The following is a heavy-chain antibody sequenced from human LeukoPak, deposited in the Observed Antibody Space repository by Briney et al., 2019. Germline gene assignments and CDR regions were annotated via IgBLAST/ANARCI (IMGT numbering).Heavy chain of an antibody. CDR2: ISSSGST. CDR3: ARGPYSYDSSGAFDI. Sequence: TLSRTCTVSGDSIISGYYYWSWTRQPAGKVLGGIGLISSSGSTNYNPSLKSRSTISGDTSKNQFSLKLSSVTAADTAVYFCARGPYSYDSSGAFDIWGQGTMVTVSS. V-gene: IGHV4-61*02. D-gene: IGHD3-22*01. CDR1: GDSIISGYYY. J-gene: IGHJ3*02.